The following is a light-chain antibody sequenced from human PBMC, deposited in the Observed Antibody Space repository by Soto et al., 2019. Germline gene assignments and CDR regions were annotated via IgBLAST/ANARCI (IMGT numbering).Light chain of an antibody. CDR3: QQYDTYST. CDR2: DAS. CDR1: QTISVS. Sequence: IQMIQSPSTLSASVGDTVTITCRASQTISVSLAWYRQKPGKAPNLLIYDASTLQEGVPSRFSGSGSGTEFTLTVTRLQPDDFATYFCQQYDTYSTFGHGTKVDVK. V-gene: IGKV1-5*01. J-gene: IGKJ1*01.